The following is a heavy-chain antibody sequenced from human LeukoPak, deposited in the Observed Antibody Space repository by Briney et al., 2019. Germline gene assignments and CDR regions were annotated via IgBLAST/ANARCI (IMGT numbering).Heavy chain of an antibody. CDR3: ASYTAGGGGLDY. D-gene: IGHD5-18*01. CDR2: INHSGST. J-gene: IGHJ4*02. Sequence: PSETLSLTCAVYGGSLSGYYWSWIRQPPGKGLEWIGEINHSGSTNYNPSLKSRVTISVDTSKNQFSLKLSSVTAADTAVYYCASYTAGGGGLDYWGQGTLVTVSS. CDR1: GGSLSGYY. V-gene: IGHV4-34*01.